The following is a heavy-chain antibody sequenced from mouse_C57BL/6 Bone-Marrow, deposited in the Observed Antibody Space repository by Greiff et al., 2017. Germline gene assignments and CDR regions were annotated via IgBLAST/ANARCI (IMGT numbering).Heavy chain of an antibody. J-gene: IGHJ1*03. CDR1: GYTFTSYW. Sequence: QVQLQQPGAELVMPGASVKLSCKASGYTFTSYWMHWVKQRPGQGLEWIGEIDPSDSYTNYNQKFKGKSTLTVDKSSSTAYMQLSSLTSEDSAVYYYARSDDYDGYFDVWGTGTTVTVSS. CDR2: IDPSDSYT. V-gene: IGHV1-69*01. D-gene: IGHD2-4*01. CDR3: ARSDDYDGYFDV.